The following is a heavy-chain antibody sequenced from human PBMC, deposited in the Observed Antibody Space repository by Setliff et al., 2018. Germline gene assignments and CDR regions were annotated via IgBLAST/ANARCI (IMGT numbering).Heavy chain of an antibody. CDR2: IDPSGNT. V-gene: IGHV4-61*10. D-gene: IGHD3-22*01. CDR3: ARYRNYFDSSGQTQYYFDY. Sequence: PSETLSLTCTVSGGSISSGSNYWSWIRQPAGRGLEWIGHIDPSGNTNYHPSLKSRVTISVDTSKNQFSLNLNSVTAADTAVYYCARYRNYFDSSGQTQYYFDYWGQGTLVTVSS. J-gene: IGHJ4*02. CDR1: GGSISSGSNY.